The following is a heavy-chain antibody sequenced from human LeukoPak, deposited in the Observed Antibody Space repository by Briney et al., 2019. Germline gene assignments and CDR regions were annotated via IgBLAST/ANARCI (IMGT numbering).Heavy chain of an antibody. CDR1: GYTFTGYY. CDR3: ARYCSSTSCYRVNDAFDI. J-gene: IGHJ3*02. D-gene: IGHD2-2*01. Sequence: ASVKVSCKASGYTFTGYYMHWVRQAPGQGLEWMGWINPNSGGTNYAQKFQGRVTMTRDTSISTAYMELSRLRSDDTAVYYCARYCSSTSCYRVNDAFDIWGQGTMVNVSS. CDR2: INPNSGGT. V-gene: IGHV1-2*02.